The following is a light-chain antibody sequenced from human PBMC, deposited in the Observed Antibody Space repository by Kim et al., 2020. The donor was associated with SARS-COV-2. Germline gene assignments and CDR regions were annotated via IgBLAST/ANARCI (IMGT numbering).Light chain of an antibody. J-gene: IGLJ2*01. CDR2: DIS. CDR1: SSGLVDYNY. Sequence: ITIPGTGTSSGLVDYNYVSWYQQHPGKAPNLMIYDISNRPSGVSNRFSGSKSGNTASLPISWLQAEDEADYYCSSYTSSSTHVVFGGGTQLTVL. V-gene: IGLV2-14*03. CDR3: SSYTSSSTHVV.